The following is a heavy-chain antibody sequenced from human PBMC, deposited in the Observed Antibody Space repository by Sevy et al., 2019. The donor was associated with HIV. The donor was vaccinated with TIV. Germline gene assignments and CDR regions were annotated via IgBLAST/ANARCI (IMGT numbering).Heavy chain of an antibody. V-gene: IGHV4-38-2*02. Sequence: SETLSLTCTVSGYSINRNTYWGWIRQPPGKGLEWLGSVHHGGSTYYNPSLKSRVTISTDTSKNQFSLKLNSVTAADAAGYVCARDSSNYYDSGSHYKTNVAGSAWFDPWGQGTLVTVSS. CDR1: GYSINRNTY. CDR2: VHHGGST. D-gene: IGHD3-10*01. J-gene: IGHJ5*02. CDR3: ARDSSNYYDSGSHYKTNVAGSAWFDP.